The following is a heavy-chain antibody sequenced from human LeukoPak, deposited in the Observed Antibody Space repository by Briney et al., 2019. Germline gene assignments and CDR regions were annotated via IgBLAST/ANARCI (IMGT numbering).Heavy chain of an antibody. CDR3: ASLIVGARWCFDL. CDR2: ISANGRT. J-gene: IGHJ2*01. Sequence: SETLSLTCTVSGGGSMSSHYWNWFRQPAGEGLEGIGGISANGRTSSNPSFKTRLTMSLDTPKNHFSLKLTPITAADSAVYYCASLIVGARWCFDLWGRGTLVTVSS. CDR1: GGGSMSSHY. D-gene: IGHD1-26*01. V-gene: IGHV4-4*07.